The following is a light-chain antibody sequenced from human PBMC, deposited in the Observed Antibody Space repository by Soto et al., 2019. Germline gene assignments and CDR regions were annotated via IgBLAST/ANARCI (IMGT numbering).Light chain of an antibody. V-gene: IGKV1-33*01. CDR1: RGITNY. Sequence: DIQMTQSPSSLSASIGDRVTITCRASRGITNYLNWYQQKPGRAPKLLIYDASNLETGVPSRFGGSGSGTDFTFTISTLQPEDIGIYYCQQYDAFPLTFGGGTRVEIK. CDR2: DAS. J-gene: IGKJ4*01. CDR3: QQYDAFPLT.